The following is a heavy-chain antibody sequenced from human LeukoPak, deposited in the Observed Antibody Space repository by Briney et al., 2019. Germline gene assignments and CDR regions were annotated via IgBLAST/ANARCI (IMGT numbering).Heavy chain of an antibody. CDR2: IYHSGST. V-gene: IGHV4-30-2*01. J-gene: IGHJ4*02. D-gene: IGHD1-26*01. CDR3: ARIIVGATFLDY. CDR1: GGSISSGGYS. Sequence: SQTLSLTCAVSGGSISSGGYSWSWIRQPPGKGLEWIGYIYHSGSTYYNPSLKSRVTISVDTSKNQFSLKLSSVTAADTAVYYCARIIVGATFLDYWGQGTLVTVSS.